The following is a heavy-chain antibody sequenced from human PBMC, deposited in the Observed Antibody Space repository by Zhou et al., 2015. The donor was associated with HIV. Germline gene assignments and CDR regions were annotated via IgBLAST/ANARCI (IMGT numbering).Heavy chain of an antibody. D-gene: IGHD4-11*01. CDR2: IIPLFGTT. J-gene: IGHJ5*02. V-gene: IGHV1-69*06. CDR3: ARRDYRESNWFDP. Sequence: QVQLVQSGAEVKKPGSSVKVSCKASGGTFRSDGISWVRQAPGQGLEWMGGIIPLFGTTIVAQKFQGRVTITADKSTSTAYMELSSLRSEDTAVYYCARRDYRESNWFDPWGQGTLVTVSS. CDR1: GGTFRSDG.